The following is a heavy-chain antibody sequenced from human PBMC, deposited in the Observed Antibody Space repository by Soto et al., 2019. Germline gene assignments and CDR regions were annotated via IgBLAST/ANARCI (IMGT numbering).Heavy chain of an antibody. J-gene: IGHJ4*01. Sequence: QVQLQESGPGLVKPSETLSLTCSVSGGSISSYYWSWIRQPPGKGLEWVGYIYYTGSTKYNPSLTSRLTISVDTSKNQFSLKLSSVTAADTAVYYCAREDCSSTSCYFDHWGHGTLVTVSS. CDR1: GGSISSYY. V-gene: IGHV4-59*01. D-gene: IGHD2-2*01. CDR3: AREDCSSTSCYFDH. CDR2: IYYTGST.